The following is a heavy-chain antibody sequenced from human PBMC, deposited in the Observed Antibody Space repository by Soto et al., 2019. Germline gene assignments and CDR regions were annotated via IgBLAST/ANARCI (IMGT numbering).Heavy chain of an antibody. J-gene: IGHJ4*02. CDR3: TRGPSGDKVDS. CDR2: IYYSGST. Sequence: SETLSLTCTVSGGSISSYYWSWIRQPPGKGLEWIGYIYYSGSTNYNASLKSRVTISVDTSKNQFSLNFNSVSAADTAVYYCTRGPSGDKVDSWGQGTLVTVSS. V-gene: IGHV4-59*08. CDR1: GGSISSYY.